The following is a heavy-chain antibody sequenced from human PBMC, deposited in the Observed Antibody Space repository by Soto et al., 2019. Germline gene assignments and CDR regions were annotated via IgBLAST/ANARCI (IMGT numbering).Heavy chain of an antibody. Sequence: VQLVESGGGLVQPGGSLRLSCAGSGFTLSDHYIDWVRQAPGKGLEWVSYISSSGSTIYYADSVKGRFTISRDNAKNSLYLQMNSLRADDTAVYYCARDVVALDYWGQGTLVTVSS. V-gene: IGHV3-11*01. CDR1: GFTLSDHY. CDR3: ARDVVALDY. D-gene: IGHD2-15*01. J-gene: IGHJ4*02. CDR2: ISSSGSTI.